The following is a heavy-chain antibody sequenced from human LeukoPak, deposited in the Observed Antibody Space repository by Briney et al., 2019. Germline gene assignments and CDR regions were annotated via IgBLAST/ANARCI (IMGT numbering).Heavy chain of an antibody. D-gene: IGHD6-25*01. CDR2: INPNSGGT. CDR3: ARGVQRLSRARDYGDY. CDR1: GYTFTGYY. V-gene: IGHV1-2*02. J-gene: IGHJ4*02. Sequence: GASVKVSCKASGYTFTGYYMHWVRQAPGQGLEWMGWINPNSGGTNYAQKFQGRVTMTRDTSISTAYMELSRLRSDDTAVYYCARGVQRLSRARDYGDYWGQGTLVTVSS.